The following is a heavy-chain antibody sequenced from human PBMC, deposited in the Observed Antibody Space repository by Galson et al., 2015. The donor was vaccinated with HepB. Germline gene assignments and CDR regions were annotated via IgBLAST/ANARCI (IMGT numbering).Heavy chain of an antibody. Sequence: SLRLSCAASGFTFSSYAMSWVRQAPGKGLEWVSAISGSGGSTYYADSVKGRFTISRDNSKNTLYLQMNSLRAEDTAVYYCAKVGSPYYYDSSGYPDWGQGTLVTVSS. D-gene: IGHD3-22*01. J-gene: IGHJ4*02. CDR1: GFTFSSYA. CDR2: ISGSGGST. V-gene: IGHV3-23*01. CDR3: AKVGSPYYYDSSGYPD.